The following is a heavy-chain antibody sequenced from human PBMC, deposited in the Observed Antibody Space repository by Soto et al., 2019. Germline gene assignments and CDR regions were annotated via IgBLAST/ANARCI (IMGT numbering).Heavy chain of an antibody. D-gene: IGHD2-15*01. CDR1: GYAFTSYH. CDR3: ARVVVVAIDDSPFYGMDV. V-gene: IGHV1-46*01. CDR2: INPSGGGT. Sequence: QVQLVQSGAEVKKPGAPMKVSCKASGYAFTSYHINWVRQAPGQGLEWMGIINPSGGGTTYTQKFRGRVTITSDTSTSTVYMELRTLRSEDTAVYFCARVVVVAIDDSPFYGMDVWGQGTTVTVSS. J-gene: IGHJ6*02.